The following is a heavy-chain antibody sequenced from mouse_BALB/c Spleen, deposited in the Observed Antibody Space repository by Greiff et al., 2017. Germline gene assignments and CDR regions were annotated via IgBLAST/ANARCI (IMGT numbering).Heavy chain of an antibody. D-gene: IGHD1-1*01. CDR3: ARRDYEGAMDY. J-gene: IGHJ4*01. CDR1: GYSITSDYA. V-gene: IGHV3-2*02. CDR2: ISYSGST. Sequence: EVQGVESGPGLVKPSQSLSLTCTVTGYSITSDYAWNWIRQFPGNKLEWMGYISYSGSTSYNPSLKSRISITRDTSKNQFFLQLNSVTTEDTATYYCARRDYEGAMDYWGQGTSVTVSS.